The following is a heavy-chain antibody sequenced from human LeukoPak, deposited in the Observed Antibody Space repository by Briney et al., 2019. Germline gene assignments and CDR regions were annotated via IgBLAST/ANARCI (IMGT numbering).Heavy chain of an antibody. Sequence: ASVKVSCKASGYTFTGYYLHWVRQAPGQGLEWMGWINPNSGGTNYAQKFQGRVTMTRDTSISTAYMELSRLRSDDTAVYYCARADSSSWANWFDPWGQGTLVTVSS. CDR1: GYTFTGYY. V-gene: IGHV1-2*02. CDR2: INPNSGGT. D-gene: IGHD6-13*01. CDR3: ARADSSSWANWFDP. J-gene: IGHJ5*02.